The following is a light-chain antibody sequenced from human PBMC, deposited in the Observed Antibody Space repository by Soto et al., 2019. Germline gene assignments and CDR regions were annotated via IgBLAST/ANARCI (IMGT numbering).Light chain of an antibody. CDR3: HSYDTTLSGSV. J-gene: IGLJ3*02. CDR1: SSNIGTDYD. Sequence: QSVLTQPPSVSGAPGQRVTISCTGSSSNIGTDYDVHWYRHLPGTAPKLLIYGNTNRPSGVPYRFSGSKSGTSASLAITGLQAEDEADYYCHSYDTTLSGSVFGGGTKLTVL. V-gene: IGLV1-40*01. CDR2: GNT.